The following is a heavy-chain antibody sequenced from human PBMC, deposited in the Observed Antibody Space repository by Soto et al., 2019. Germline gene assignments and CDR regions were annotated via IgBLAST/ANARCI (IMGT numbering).Heavy chain of an antibody. Sequence: ASVKVSCKASGYTFTSYAMHWVRQAPGQRLEWMGGIIPIFGTANYAQKFQGRVTFTRDTSAGTVYMQLSSLTSEDTAVYYCARDDSGFSGSHYIDYFNYWGQGALVTVSS. D-gene: IGHD1-26*01. CDR2: IIPIFGTA. V-gene: IGHV1-3*01. J-gene: IGHJ4*02. CDR1: GYTFTSYA. CDR3: ARDDSGFSGSHYIDYFNY.